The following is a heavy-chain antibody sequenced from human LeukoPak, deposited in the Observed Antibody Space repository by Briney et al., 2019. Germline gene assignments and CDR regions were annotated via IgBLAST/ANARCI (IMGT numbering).Heavy chain of an antibody. D-gene: IGHD1-26*01. CDR3: AREVVGASFDY. Sequence: SETLSLTCTVSGGSISSGGYYWSWIRQHPGKGLEWIGYIYYSGSTYYNPSLKSRVTISVDTSKTQFSLKLSSVTAADTAVYYCAREVVGASFDYWGQGTLVTVSS. J-gene: IGHJ4*02. CDR1: GGSISSGGYY. CDR2: IYYSGST. V-gene: IGHV4-31*03.